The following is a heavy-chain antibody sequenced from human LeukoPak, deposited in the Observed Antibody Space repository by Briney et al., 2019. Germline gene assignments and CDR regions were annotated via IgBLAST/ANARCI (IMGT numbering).Heavy chain of an antibody. Sequence: SETLSLTCTVAGASISSYYWSWVRLPPGKGLEWIGYIYYTGATYYNPSLKSRVTISLDTSKNQFSLKLSSVTAADAAVYYCARAGYSYGTGYYFDYWGQGALVTASS. CDR1: GASISSYY. J-gene: IGHJ4*02. D-gene: IGHD5-18*01. CDR2: IYYTGAT. V-gene: IGHV4-59*01. CDR3: ARAGYSYGTGYYFDY.